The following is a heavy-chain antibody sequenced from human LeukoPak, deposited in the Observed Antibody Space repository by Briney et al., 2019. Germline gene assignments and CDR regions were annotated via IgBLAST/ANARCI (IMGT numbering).Heavy chain of an antibody. CDR3: ACRDLSSTWSYP. CDR2: IYPGDSRT. Sequence: GESLKISCKGIGYSFSSYWIGWVRLVPGKGMEWMGVIYPGDSRTRYNPSFQGQVTISVDKSVSTAYLQWGSLKASDTAMYYCACRDLSSTWSYPWGQGTLVTVSP. J-gene: IGHJ5*02. CDR1: GYSFSSYW. V-gene: IGHV5-51*01. D-gene: IGHD6-13*01.